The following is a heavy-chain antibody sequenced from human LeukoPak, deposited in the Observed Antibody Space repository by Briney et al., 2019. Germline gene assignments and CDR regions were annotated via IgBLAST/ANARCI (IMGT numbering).Heavy chain of an antibody. D-gene: IGHD6-6*01. Sequence: SVKVSCKASGGTFSSYAISWVRQAPGQGLEWMGGIIPIFGTANYAQKFQGRVTITTDESTSTAYMELSSLRSEDTAVYYCASYSSSARGSYYYYMDVWGKGTTVTVSS. J-gene: IGHJ6*03. CDR3: ASYSSSARGSYYYYMDV. CDR2: IIPIFGTA. V-gene: IGHV1-69*05. CDR1: GGTFSSYA.